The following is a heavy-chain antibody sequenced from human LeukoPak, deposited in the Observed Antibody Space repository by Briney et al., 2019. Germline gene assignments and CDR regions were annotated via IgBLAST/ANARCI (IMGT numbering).Heavy chain of an antibody. D-gene: IGHD3-9*01. J-gene: IGHJ6*02. V-gene: IGHV3-23*01. CDR3: ATTFDILTGMDV. Sequence: GGPLRLSCAASGFTFSNYAMSWVRQAPGKGLEWVSAISGSGGSTYYADSVKGRFTISRDNSKNTLYLQMNSLRAEDTAVYYCATTFDILTGMDVWGQGTTVTVSS. CDR1: GFTFSNYA. CDR2: ISGSGGST.